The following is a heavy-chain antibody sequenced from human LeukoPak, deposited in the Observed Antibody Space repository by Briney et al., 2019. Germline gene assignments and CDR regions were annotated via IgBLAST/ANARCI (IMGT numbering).Heavy chain of an antibody. CDR1: GLTFSSHA. CDR3: AKVHSSGWLFDY. Sequence: GGSLRLSCAASGLTFSSHAMSWVRQAPGKGLEWVSGISGSGGGTYDADSVKGQFTISRDNSRNTLYLQMDSLRAEDTALYYCAKVHSSGWLFDYWGQGTLVTVSS. D-gene: IGHD6-19*01. J-gene: IGHJ4*02. CDR2: ISGSGGGT. V-gene: IGHV3-23*01.